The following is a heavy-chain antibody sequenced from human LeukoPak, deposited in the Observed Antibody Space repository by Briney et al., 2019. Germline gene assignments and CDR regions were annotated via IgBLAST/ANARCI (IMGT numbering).Heavy chain of an antibody. Sequence: SETLSLTCTVSGGSVSSGSYYWSWIRQPPGKGLEWIGYIYYSGSTNYNPSLKSRVTISVDTSKNQFSLKLSSVTAADTAVYYCAWNMIVARMDYGMDVWGQGTTVTVSS. CDR2: IYYSGST. J-gene: IGHJ6*02. CDR3: AWNMIVARMDYGMDV. D-gene: IGHD3-22*01. CDR1: GGSVSSGSYY. V-gene: IGHV4-61*01.